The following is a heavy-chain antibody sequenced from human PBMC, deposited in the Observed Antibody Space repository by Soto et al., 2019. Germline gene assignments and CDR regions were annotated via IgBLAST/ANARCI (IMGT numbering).Heavy chain of an antibody. CDR3: ARDRKIVVVVAAGHWFDP. D-gene: IGHD2-15*01. CDR2: ISANNGNT. V-gene: IGHV1-18*04. CDR1: GYTFTGYY. J-gene: IGHJ5*02. Sequence: ASVKVSCKASGYTFTGYYMHWVRQAPGQGLEWMGWISANNGNTNYAQKLQGRVTMTTDTSTSTAYMELRSLRSDDTAVYYCARDRKIVVVVAAGHWFDPWGQGTLVTVSS.